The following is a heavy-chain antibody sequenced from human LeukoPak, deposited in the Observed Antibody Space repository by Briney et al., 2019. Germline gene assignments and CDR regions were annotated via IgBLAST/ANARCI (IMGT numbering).Heavy chain of an antibody. CDR3: AKDKPFYYDFWSGYLV. V-gene: IGHV3-23*01. CDR1: GFTFSSHA. J-gene: IGHJ4*02. D-gene: IGHD3-3*01. CDR2: ISGSGGST. Sequence: GGSLRLSCAASGFTFSSHAMNWVRQAPGKGLEWVSAISGSGGSTYYADSVKGRFTISRDNSKNTLYLQMNSLRAEDTAVYYCAKDKPFYYDFWSGYLVWGQGTLVTVSS.